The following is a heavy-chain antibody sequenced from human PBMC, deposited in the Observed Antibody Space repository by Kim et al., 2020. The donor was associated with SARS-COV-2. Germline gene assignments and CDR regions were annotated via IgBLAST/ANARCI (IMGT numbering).Heavy chain of an antibody. CDR3: ASVPSPMIAAAYLGDDAFDI. Sequence: GGSLRLSCAASGFTFSSYEMNWVRQAPGKGLEWVSYISSSGSTIYYADSVKGRFTISRDNAKNSLYLQMNSLRAEDTAVYYCASVPSPMIAAAYLGDDAFDIWGQGTMVTVSS. D-gene: IGHD6-13*01. CDR2: ISSSGSTI. J-gene: IGHJ3*02. CDR1: GFTFSSYE. V-gene: IGHV3-48*03.